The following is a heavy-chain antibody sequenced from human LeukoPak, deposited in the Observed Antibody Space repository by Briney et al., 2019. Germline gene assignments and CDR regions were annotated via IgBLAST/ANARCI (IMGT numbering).Heavy chain of an antibody. Sequence: GGSLRLSCAASGFTFSSYSMNWVRQAPGKGLEWVSSISSSSSYIYYADSVKGRFTISRDNAKNSLYLQMNSLRAEDTAVYYCARGVGGITGTPKYYYYMDVWGKGTTVTVSS. CDR1: GFTFSSYS. J-gene: IGHJ6*03. CDR2: ISSSSSYI. V-gene: IGHV3-21*01. CDR3: ARGVGGITGTPKYYYYMDV. D-gene: IGHD1-7*01.